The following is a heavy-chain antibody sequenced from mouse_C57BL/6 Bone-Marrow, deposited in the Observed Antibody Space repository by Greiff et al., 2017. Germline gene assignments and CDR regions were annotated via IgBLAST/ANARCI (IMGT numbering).Heavy chain of an antibody. CDR3: ARGGLLYGSSPFWYFDV. Sequence: VQLQQPGAELVKPGASVKLSCKASGYTFTSYWMHWVKQRPGQGLEWIGMIHPNSGSTNYNEKFKSKATLTVDKSSSTAYMQLSRLTSEDSAVYYCARGGLLYGSSPFWYFDVWGTGTTVTVSS. CDR1: GYTFTSYW. CDR2: IHPNSGST. D-gene: IGHD1-1*01. J-gene: IGHJ1*03. V-gene: IGHV1-64*01.